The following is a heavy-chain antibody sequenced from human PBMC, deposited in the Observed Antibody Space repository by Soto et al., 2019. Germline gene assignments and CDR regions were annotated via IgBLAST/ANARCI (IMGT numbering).Heavy chain of an antibody. D-gene: IGHD2-8*02. CDR3: AGVFGVVYAFGY. CDR1: GYTFTSYA. J-gene: IGHJ4*02. V-gene: IGHV1-3*01. Sequence: QVPLVQSGAEVKKPGASVKVSCKASGYTFTSYAMHWVRQAPGQRLEWMGWINAGNGNTKYSQKFQGRVTITRDTSASTAYMELSSLRSEDTAVYYCAGVFGVVYAFGYWGQGTLVTVSS. CDR2: INAGNGNT.